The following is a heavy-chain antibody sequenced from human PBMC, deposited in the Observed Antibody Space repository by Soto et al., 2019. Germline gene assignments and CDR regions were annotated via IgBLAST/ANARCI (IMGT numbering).Heavy chain of an antibody. V-gene: IGHV4-59*02. J-gene: IGHJ3*02. CDR2: IYYSGST. Sequence: SETLSLTCAVSGGSVSSYYWSWIRQPPGKGLEWIGDIYYSGSTNYNPSLKSRVTISVDTSKNQFSLKLSSVTAADTAVYYCAREKPSGDAFDIWGQGTLVTVSS. CDR1: GGSVSSYY. CDR3: AREKPSGDAFDI. D-gene: IGHD3-10*01.